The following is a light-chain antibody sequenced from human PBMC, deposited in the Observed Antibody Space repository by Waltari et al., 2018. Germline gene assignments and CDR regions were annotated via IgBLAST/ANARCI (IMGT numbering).Light chain of an antibody. Sequence: QSALTQPASVSGSPGQSITISSPGTSSDVGGYNYGSWYQQHPGKAPKPMIYDVSKRPSGVSNRFSGSKSGNTASLTISGLQAEDEADYYCSSYTSSSTWVFGGGTKLTVL. CDR2: DVS. J-gene: IGLJ2*01. CDR1: SSDVGGYNY. CDR3: SSYTSSSTWV. V-gene: IGLV2-14*01.